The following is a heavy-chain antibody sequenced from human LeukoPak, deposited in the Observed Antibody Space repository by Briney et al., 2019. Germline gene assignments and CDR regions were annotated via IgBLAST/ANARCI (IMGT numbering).Heavy chain of an antibody. V-gene: IGHV4-59*01. D-gene: IGHD2-15*01. J-gene: IGHJ4*02. CDR3: VRGYRSGATCYHFDY. CDR1: GASITSYY. CDR2: FYYSGSD. Sequence: SETLSLTCTVSGASITSYYWNWIRQPPGKGLEWIGYFYYSGSDNYNPSLKSRITISVDTSKNQFSLKLSSVTAADTAVYYCVRGYRSGATCYHFDYWGQGTLVTVSS.